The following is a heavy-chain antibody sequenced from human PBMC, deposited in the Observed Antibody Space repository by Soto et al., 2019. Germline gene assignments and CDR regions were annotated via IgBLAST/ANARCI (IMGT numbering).Heavy chain of an antibody. Sequence: SVKVSCKASGGTFSSYAISWVRQAPGQGLEWMGGIIPIFGTANYAQKFQGRVTITADESTSTAYMELSSLRSEETAVYYCERKSGIVVPAAMRRLGYYYAMDVWGQGTTVTVSS. J-gene: IGHJ6*02. V-gene: IGHV1-69*13. CDR2: IIPIFGTA. D-gene: IGHD2-2*01. CDR1: GGTFSSYA. CDR3: ERKSGIVVPAAMRRLGYYYAMDV.